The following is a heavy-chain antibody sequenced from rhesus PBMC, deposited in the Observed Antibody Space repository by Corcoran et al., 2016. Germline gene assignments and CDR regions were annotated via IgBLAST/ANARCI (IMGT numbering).Heavy chain of an antibody. D-gene: IGHD5-24*01. J-gene: IGHJ4*01. CDR2: INGNSGST. CDR3: AGYSGYSFRY. CDR1: GGSFSSYW. Sequence: QVQLQESGPGLVKPSETLSLTCAVPGGSFSSYWWSWIRQPPGKGREWIGEINGNSGSTHSNPARNRRVTISKDASKKQFSLKLSSVTAADTAVYYCAGYSGYSFRYWGQGVLVTVSS. V-gene: IGHV4-80*01.